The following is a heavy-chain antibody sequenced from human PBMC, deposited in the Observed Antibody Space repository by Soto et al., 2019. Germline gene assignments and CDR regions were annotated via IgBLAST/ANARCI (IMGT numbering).Heavy chain of an antibody. D-gene: IGHD6-19*01. J-gene: IGHJ3*02. CDR1: GFTFSSYW. V-gene: IGHV3-7*01. Sequence: EVQLVESGGGLVQPGGSLRLSCAASGFTFSSYWMSWVRQAPGKGLEWVANIKQDGSEKYYVDSVKGRFTISRDNAKNSLYLQMKSLRAEDTAVYCCARERGGSSGWYGLDAFDIWGQGTLVTVSS. CDR2: IKQDGSEK. CDR3: ARERGGSSGWYGLDAFDI.